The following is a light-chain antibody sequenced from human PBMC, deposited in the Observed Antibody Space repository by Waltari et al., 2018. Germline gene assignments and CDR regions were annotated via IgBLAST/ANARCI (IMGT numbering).Light chain of an antibody. V-gene: IGKV3-20*01. CDR3: QQYDISPLT. J-gene: IGKJ4*01. Sequence: EIVLTQSPGHLSLSPGERATLSCRASQTVRTTYLAWYQQKPGQAPTLLIYGASSRATGIPDRFSGSGSGTDFSLTISSLEPEDFAVYYCQQYDISPLTFGGGTRVEIK. CDR2: GAS. CDR1: QTVRTTY.